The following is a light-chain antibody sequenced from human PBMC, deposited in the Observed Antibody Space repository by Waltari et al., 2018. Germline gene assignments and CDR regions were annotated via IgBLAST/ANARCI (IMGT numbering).Light chain of an antibody. V-gene: IGLV2-14*03. CDR3: SSQSSNNVVL. CDR1: SNDVGGYNS. CDR2: DVS. Sequence: QSALTQPASVSGSPGQSVTIPCTGTSNDVGGYNSVSWYQDHPAQAPRVIIYDVSDRPSGVSDRFSGSKSGSTASLTISGLQAEDEADYYCSSQSSNNVVLFGGGTKLTVL. J-gene: IGLJ2*01.